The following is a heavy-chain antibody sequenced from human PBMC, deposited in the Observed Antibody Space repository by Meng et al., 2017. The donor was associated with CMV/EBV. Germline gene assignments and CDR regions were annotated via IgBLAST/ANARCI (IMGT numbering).Heavy chain of an antibody. CDR2: IYYSGST. V-gene: IGHV4-59*01. Sequence: GSLRLSCTVSGGSISSYYWSWIRQPPGKGLEWIGYIYYSGSTDYNPSLKSRVTISVDTSKNQFSLKLSSVTAADTAVYYCARDQTYYDFWSGYHEYNWFDPWDQGTLVTVSS. CDR3: ARDQTYYDFWSGYHEYNWFDP. J-gene: IGHJ5*02. CDR1: GGSISSYY. D-gene: IGHD3-3*01.